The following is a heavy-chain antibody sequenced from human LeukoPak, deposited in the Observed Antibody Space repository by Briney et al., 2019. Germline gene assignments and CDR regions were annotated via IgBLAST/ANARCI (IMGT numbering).Heavy chain of an antibody. CDR3: AREEIGITMVRGVIDY. CDR1: GFTFSSYG. CDR2: IWYDGSNK. D-gene: IGHD3-10*01. V-gene: IGHV3-33*01. J-gene: IGHJ4*02. Sequence: GGSLRLSCAASGFTFSSYGMHWVRQAPGKGLEWVAVIWYDGSNKYYADSVKGRFTISRDNSKNTLYLQMNSLRAEDTAVYYCAREEIGITMVRGVIDYWGQGTLVTVSS.